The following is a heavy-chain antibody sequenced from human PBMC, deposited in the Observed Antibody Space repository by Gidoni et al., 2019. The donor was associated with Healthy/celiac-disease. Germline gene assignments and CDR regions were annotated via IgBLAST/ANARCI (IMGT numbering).Heavy chain of an antibody. D-gene: IGHD3-10*01. CDR3: ARVGPMVRGVIMVRRWFDP. V-gene: IGHV4-34*01. J-gene: IGHJ5*02. CDR2: INHSGST. CDR1: GGSFIGYY. Sequence: QVQLQQWGAGLLKPSETLSLTCAVYGGSFIGYYWSWIRQPPGKGLEWIGEINHSGSTNYNPALKIRVTRSVDTSKNQFSLKLSSVTAADTAVYYCARVGPMVRGVIMVRRWFDPWGQGTLVTVSS.